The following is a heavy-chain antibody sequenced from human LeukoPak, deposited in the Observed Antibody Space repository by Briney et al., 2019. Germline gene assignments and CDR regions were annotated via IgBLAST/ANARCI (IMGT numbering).Heavy chain of an antibody. V-gene: IGHV5-51*01. J-gene: IGHJ4*02. Sequence: PGESLKISCKGSGYSFTSYWIGWVRQMPGKGLEWMGIIYPGDSDTRYSPSFQGQVTISADKSISTAYLQWSSLKASDTAMYYCARHGLGSYYSGEGKSFDYWGQGTLVTVSS. CDR2: IYPGDSDT. CDR1: GYSFTSYW. CDR3: ARHGLGSYYSGEGKSFDY. D-gene: IGHD1-26*01.